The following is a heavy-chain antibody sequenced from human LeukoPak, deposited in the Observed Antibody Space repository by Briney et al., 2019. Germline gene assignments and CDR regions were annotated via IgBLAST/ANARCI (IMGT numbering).Heavy chain of an antibody. CDR1: GFTFSNAW. Sequence: PGGSLRLSCAASGFTFSNAWMSWVRQAPGKGLEWVANIKQHGSETYYVDSVSGRFTISRDNAKNSLFQQMNSLRAEDTAVYYCARDYLTNDFWSGYWNYWGQGTLVTVSS. CDR3: ARDYLTNDFWSGYWNY. V-gene: IGHV3-7*01. J-gene: IGHJ4*02. D-gene: IGHD3-3*01. CDR2: IKQHGSET.